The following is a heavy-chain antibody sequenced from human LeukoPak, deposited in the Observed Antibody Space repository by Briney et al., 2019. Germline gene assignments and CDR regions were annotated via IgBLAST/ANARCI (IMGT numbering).Heavy chain of an antibody. CDR2: IYYSGST. CDR1: GGSVSTASYY. D-gene: IGHD1-26*01. CDR3: ARHRWIVGGTSWFDP. V-gene: IGHV4-39*01. Sequence: SETLSLTCTVSGGSVSTASYYWGWLRQPPGKGLEWIGSIYYSGSTSYNPSLKSRVTISVDTSKNQFSVKLSSVTAADTAVYYCARHRWIVGGTSWFDPWGQGTLVTVSS. J-gene: IGHJ5*02.